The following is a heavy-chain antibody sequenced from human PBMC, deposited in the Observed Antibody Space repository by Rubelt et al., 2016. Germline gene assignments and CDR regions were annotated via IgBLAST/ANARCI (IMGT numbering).Heavy chain of an antibody. Sequence: QVHLQESGPGLVKPSGTLSLTCAVSGGSITSNNWWSWVRQSPGKGLEWIGEISHSGSTNYNPSLKSRVTLSIETSKSQFSLKLTSVIAADTAVYYCARNIKTASMDVWGQGTTVTVSS. CDR2: ISHSGST. D-gene: IGHD1-14*01. V-gene: IGHV4-4*02. CDR1: GGSITSNNW. CDR3: ARNIKTASMDV. J-gene: IGHJ6*02.